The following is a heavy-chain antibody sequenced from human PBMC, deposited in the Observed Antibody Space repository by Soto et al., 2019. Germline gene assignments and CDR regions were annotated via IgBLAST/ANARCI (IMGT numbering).Heavy chain of an antibody. V-gene: IGHV3-30*03. J-gene: IGHJ4*02. D-gene: IGHD2-21*02. CDR3: AIQESDSNYHCDY. CDR2: ISYDGTVE. CDR1: GFSFSSYG. Sequence: QVQLVESGGVVVQPGRSLRLSCAASGFSFSSYGMHWVRQAPGKGLGWVAMISYDGTVEYYADSVKCRFTISGDNSKTAVYLQMNSLRAEDRAVFYSAIQESDSNYHCDYWAQGTLVTCSS.